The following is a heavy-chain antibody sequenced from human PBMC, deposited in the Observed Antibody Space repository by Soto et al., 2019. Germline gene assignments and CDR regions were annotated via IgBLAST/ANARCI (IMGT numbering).Heavy chain of an antibody. J-gene: IGHJ4*02. Sequence: GSLRLSCAAPGFTFSSYAMSWVRQAPGKGLEWVSAISGSGGSTYYADSVKGRFTISRDNSKNTLYLQMNSLRAEDTAVYYCAKGKAYSSSYNFDYWGQGTLVTVYS. CDR2: ISGSGGST. CDR1: GFTFSSYA. D-gene: IGHD6-6*01. CDR3: AKGKAYSSSYNFDY. V-gene: IGHV3-23*01.